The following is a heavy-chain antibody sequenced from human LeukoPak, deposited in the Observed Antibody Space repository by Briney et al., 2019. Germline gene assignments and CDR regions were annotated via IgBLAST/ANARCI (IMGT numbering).Heavy chain of an antibody. V-gene: IGHV3-21*06. D-gene: IGHD1-14*01. Sequence: GGSLRLSCAASGFTFSTYSMNWVRQAPGKGLEWVSSISTSSGYIFYADSLKGRLTISRDNAKNSLYLQMNSLRAEDTAVYYCVRGKKPGWDMSYFDYWGQGILVTVSS. CDR1: GFTFSTYS. CDR2: ISTSSGYI. CDR3: VRGKKPGWDMSYFDY. J-gene: IGHJ4*02.